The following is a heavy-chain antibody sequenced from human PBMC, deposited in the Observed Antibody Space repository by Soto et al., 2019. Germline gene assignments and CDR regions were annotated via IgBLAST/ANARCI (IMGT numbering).Heavy chain of an antibody. Sequence: SETLSLTCAVSGGSISSGGYSWSWIRQPPGKGLEWIGYIYYSGSTNYNPSLKSRVTISVDTSKNQFSLKLSSVTAADTAVYYCARHLPPWYYDSSHFDYWGQGTLVTVSS. J-gene: IGHJ4*02. CDR1: GGSISSGGYS. CDR2: IYYSGST. CDR3: ARHLPPWYYDSSHFDY. V-gene: IGHV4-61*08. D-gene: IGHD3-22*01.